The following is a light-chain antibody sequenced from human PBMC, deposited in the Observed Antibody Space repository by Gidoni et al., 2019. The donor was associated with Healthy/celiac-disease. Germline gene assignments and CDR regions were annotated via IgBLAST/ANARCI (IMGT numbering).Light chain of an antibody. CDR1: QSVSSY. CDR2: DAS. Sequence: EIVLTQSPATLSLSPGERATLSCRASQSVSSYLAWYQQKPGQGPWLLIYDASNRATGIPARFSGSGSGTDFTLTISSLEPEDFAVYYCQQRSNWPPITFGQGTRLEIK. J-gene: IGKJ5*01. V-gene: IGKV3-11*01. CDR3: QQRSNWPPIT.